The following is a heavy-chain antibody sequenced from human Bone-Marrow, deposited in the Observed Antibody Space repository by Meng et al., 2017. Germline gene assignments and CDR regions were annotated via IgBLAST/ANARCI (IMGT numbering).Heavy chain of an antibody. CDR2: INSDGSST. J-gene: IGHJ4*02. CDR1: GFSFSTYW. CDR3: VDSNFDY. Sequence: EVQLVESGGALVQPGGSLRLSCAASGFSFSTYWMHWVRQAPGKGLVWVSRINSDGSSTTYADSVKGRFTISRDNAKNTLYLQMNSLRAEDTAIYYCVDSNFDYWGQGTLVTVSS. D-gene: IGHD4-11*01. V-gene: IGHV3-74*01.